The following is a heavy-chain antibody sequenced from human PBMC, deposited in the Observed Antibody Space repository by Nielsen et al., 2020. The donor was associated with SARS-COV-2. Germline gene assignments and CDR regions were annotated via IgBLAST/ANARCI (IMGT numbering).Heavy chain of an antibody. CDR3: ARDDCSGGSCYSFYYYGMDV. CDR1: GFTFSSYA. CDR2: ISYDGSNK. J-gene: IGHJ6*02. V-gene: IGHV3-30-3*01. D-gene: IGHD2-15*01. Sequence: GSLKISCAASGFTFSSYAMHWVRQAPGKGLEWVAVISYDGSNKYYADSVKGRFTISRDNSKNTLYLQMNSLRAEDTAVYYCARDDCSGGSCYSFYYYGMDVWGQGTTVTVSS.